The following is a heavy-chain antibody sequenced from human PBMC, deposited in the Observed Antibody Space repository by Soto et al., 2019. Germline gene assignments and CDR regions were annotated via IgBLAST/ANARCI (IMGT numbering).Heavy chain of an antibody. D-gene: IGHD6-6*01. V-gene: IGHV1-2*02. CDR3: AKDLTRQLAYWLDP. CDR2: VNPNTGAT. CDR1: GYTFSGYY. Sequence: ASVKVSCKASGYTFSGYYIHWVRQAPGQGLEWMGWVNPNTGATNFAQKFQGRVTLTRDTSIATAYLTLTSLTSDDTALYYCAKDLTRQLAYWLDPWGQGTQVTVSS. J-gene: IGHJ5*02.